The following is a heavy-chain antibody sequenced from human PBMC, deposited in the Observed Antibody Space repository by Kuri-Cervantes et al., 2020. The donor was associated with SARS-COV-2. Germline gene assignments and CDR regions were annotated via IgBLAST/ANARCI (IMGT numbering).Heavy chain of an antibody. D-gene: IGHD4-17*01. CDR3: AKDRPLYGDYGFDY. V-gene: IGHV3-23*01. CDR1: GFTFSSYA. J-gene: IGHJ4*02. CDR2: ISGSGGST. Sequence: GESLKISCAASGFTFSSYAMSWVRQAPGKGLEWVSAISGSGGSTYYADSVKGRFTISRDNSKNTLYLQMNSLRAEDTAVYYCAKDRPLYGDYGFDYWGQGTLVTAPQ.